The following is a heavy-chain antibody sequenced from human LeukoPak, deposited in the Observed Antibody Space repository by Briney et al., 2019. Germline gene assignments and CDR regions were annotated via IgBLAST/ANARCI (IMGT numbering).Heavy chain of an antibody. CDR3: ARAHYDSSGYNDAFDI. D-gene: IGHD3-22*01. CDR2: INPSGGST. CDR1: GYTFNGYY. J-gene: IGHJ3*02. V-gene: IGHV1-46*02. Sequence: ASVKVPCKASGYTFNGYYIHWVRQAPGQGLERMGIINPSGGSTSYAQKFQGRVTMTRDMSTSTVYMELSSLRSEDTAVYYCARAHYDSSGYNDAFDIWGQGTMVTVSS.